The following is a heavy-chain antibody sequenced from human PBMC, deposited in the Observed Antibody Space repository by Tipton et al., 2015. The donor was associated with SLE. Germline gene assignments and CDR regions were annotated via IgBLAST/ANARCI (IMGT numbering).Heavy chain of an antibody. CDR3: ARFWGPNSWYFDY. CDR2: ISYTGNT. V-gene: IGHV4-59*11. CDR1: GASISTHY. J-gene: IGHJ4*02. D-gene: IGHD6-13*01. Sequence: TLSLTCTVSGASISTHYWSWIRQPPGKGLEWIGYISYTGNTNFNPSLKSRVTMSVATSKNQFSLKLRSVTAADTAVYYCARFWGPNSWYFDYWGQGTLVTVSS.